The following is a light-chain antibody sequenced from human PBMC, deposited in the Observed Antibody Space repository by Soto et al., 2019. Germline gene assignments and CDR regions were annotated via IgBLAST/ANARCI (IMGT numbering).Light chain of an antibody. V-gene: IGLV1-44*01. CDR1: SSNIGSST. Sequence: QSVLTQPPSASGTPGQRVTISCSGSSSNIGSSTVNWYQHLPGTAPKLLIYSNNQRPSGVPDRFSGSKSGTSGSLAISGLQSEDEADYYCAAWDDSLNGYVVFGGGTKLTVL. CDR2: SNN. J-gene: IGLJ2*01. CDR3: AAWDDSLNGYVV.